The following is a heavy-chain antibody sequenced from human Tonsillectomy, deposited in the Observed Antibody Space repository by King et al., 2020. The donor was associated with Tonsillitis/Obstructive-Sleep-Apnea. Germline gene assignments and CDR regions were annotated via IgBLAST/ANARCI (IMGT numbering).Heavy chain of an antibody. J-gene: IGHJ4*02. CDR2: MYYDGST. CDR1: GGSISSSSYS. V-gene: IGHV4-39*01. CDR3: ARLPITETDGRGFEDY. Sequence: QLQESGPGLVKPSETLSLTCTVSGGSISSSSYSWAWIRQPPGKGLEWIGSMYYDGSTHYTPSLQSRVTMSVDTSKSQFSLKLSSVTAADTAVYYCARLPITETDGRGFEDYWGQGTLVTVSS. D-gene: IGHD5-12*01.